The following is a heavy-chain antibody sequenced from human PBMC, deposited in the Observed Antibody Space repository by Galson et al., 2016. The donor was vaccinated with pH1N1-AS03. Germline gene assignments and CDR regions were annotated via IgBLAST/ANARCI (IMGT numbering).Heavy chain of an antibody. Sequence: SETLSLTCAVFGGTINNNNWWSWVRKHPGKGLEWIGENHESGSTNFNPSLKSPVTISVDKSKKQFSLNLSSVTAADTAVYYWARELHGDWDAFGIWGQGTMVIVSS. CDR2: NHESGST. V-gene: IGHV4-4*02. J-gene: IGHJ3*02. CDR1: GGTINNNNW. CDR3: ARELHGDWDAFGI. D-gene: IGHD2-21*01.